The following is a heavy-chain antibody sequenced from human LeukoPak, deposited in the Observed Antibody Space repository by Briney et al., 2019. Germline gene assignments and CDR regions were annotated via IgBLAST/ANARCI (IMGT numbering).Heavy chain of an antibody. Sequence: SETLSLTCAVYGGSFSGYYWSWFQQPPGKGLEWIGYIYYSGSTNYNPSLKSRVTISVDTSKNQFSLKLSSVTAADTAVYYCARDNWNYGSSMDVWGQGTTVTVSS. CDR3: ARDNWNYGSSMDV. CDR1: GGSFSGYY. V-gene: IGHV4-59*01. J-gene: IGHJ6*02. D-gene: IGHD1-7*01. CDR2: IYYSGST.